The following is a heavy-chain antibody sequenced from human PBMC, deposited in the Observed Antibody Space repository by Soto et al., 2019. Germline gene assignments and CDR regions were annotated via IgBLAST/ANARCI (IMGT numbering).Heavy chain of an antibody. CDR1: GFTFSSYG. J-gene: IGHJ4*02. D-gene: IGHD3-3*01. Sequence: QVQQVESGGGVVQPGRSLGLSCAASGFTFSSYGMHWFRQAPGKGLEWVAVISYDGSNKYYADSVKGRFTISRDNSKNTLYLQMNSLRAEDTAVYYCAKNCERFLEWFPLDYWGQGTLVTVSS. V-gene: IGHV3-30*18. CDR2: ISYDGSNK. CDR3: AKNCERFLEWFPLDY.